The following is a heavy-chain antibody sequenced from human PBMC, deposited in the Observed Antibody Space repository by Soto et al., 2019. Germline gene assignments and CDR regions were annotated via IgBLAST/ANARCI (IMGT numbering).Heavy chain of an antibody. CDR2: MNPNSGNT. Sequence: ASVKVSCKASGYTFTSYDINWVRQATGQGLEWMGWMNPNSGNTGYAQKFQGRVTMTRNTSISTAYMELSSLRSEDTAVYYCASVECPRCMPPYYGMDVWGQGTTVTVSS. D-gene: IGHD2-8*01. CDR3: ASVECPRCMPPYYGMDV. CDR1: GYTFTSYD. V-gene: IGHV1-8*01. J-gene: IGHJ6*02.